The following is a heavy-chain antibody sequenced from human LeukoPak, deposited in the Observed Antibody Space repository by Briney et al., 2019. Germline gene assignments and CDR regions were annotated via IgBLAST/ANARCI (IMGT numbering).Heavy chain of an antibody. D-gene: IGHD4-17*01. J-gene: IGHJ4*02. V-gene: IGHV3-21*01. CDR1: GFTFSTYS. CDR2: ISSNSRSK. CDR3: ARDAGDYPNKKLDC. Sequence: PGGSLRLSCAASGFTFSTYSMNWVRQAPGKGLEWVSSISSNSRSKDYADSVKGRFTISRDNAGNSLYLQMNSLRVEDTAVYYCARDAGDYPNKKLDCWGQGTLVTVSS.